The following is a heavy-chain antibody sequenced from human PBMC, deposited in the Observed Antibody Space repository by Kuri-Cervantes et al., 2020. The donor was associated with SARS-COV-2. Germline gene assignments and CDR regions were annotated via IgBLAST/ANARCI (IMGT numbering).Heavy chain of an antibody. J-gene: IGHJ4*02. D-gene: IGHD3-3*01. CDR2: IFSNNEK. CDR3: ARITADFWSGYYSDY. Sequence: SGPTLVKPTETLTLTCTVSGFSLSNARMGVSWIRQPPGKALEWLAHIFSNNEKSYSTSLKSRLTISKDTSKSQVVLTMTNMDPVDTATYYCARITADFWSGYYSDYWGQGTLVTVSS. V-gene: IGHV2-26*01. CDR1: GFSLSNARMG.